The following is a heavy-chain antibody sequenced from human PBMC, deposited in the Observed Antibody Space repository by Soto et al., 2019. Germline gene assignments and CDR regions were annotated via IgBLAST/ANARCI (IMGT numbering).Heavy chain of an antibody. CDR2: IIPIFGTA. Sequence: VASVKVSCKASGGTFSSYAISWVRQAPGQGLEWMGGIIPIFGTANYAQKFQGRVTITADESTSTAYMELSSLRSEDTAVYYCARVRAYDSSGYYGYWGQGTLVTVSS. J-gene: IGHJ4*02. CDR1: GGTFSSYA. V-gene: IGHV1-69*13. CDR3: ARVRAYDSSGYYGY. D-gene: IGHD3-22*01.